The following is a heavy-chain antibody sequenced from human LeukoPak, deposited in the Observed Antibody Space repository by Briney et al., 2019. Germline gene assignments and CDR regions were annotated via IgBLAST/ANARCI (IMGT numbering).Heavy chain of an antibody. V-gene: IGHV1-3*01. CDR3: AKGAGFAEPLPDY. D-gene: IGHD1-14*01. CDR1: GYTFTGYT. J-gene: IGHJ4*02. Sequence: GASVKVSCKASGYTFTGYTMHWVRQAPGQRLEWMGWINAGHGNTKYSQNFQARVTITRDTSASTAYMELRSLRSEDTAVYYCAKGAGFAEPLPDYWGQGTLATVSS. CDR2: INAGHGNT.